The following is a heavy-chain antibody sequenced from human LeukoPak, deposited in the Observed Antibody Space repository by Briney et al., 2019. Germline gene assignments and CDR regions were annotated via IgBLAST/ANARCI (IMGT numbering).Heavy chain of an antibody. CDR1: GFIFSNYG. CDR2: IWYDGRTK. D-gene: IGHD6-19*01. J-gene: IGHJ4*02. Sequence: GGSLRLSCEVSGFIFSNYGMHWVRQAPGKGLEWVALIWYDGRTKFHADSVKGRFTISRDNSANTLYLQMSSLRVEDAAVYYCAREWGRIAVAGGPGYWGQGALVTVSS. CDR3: AREWGRIAVAGGPGY. V-gene: IGHV3-33*01.